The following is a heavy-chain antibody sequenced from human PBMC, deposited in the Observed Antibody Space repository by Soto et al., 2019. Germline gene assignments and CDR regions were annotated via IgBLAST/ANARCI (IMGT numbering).Heavy chain of an antibody. CDR3: ARLVGATLVDY. CDR2: IHHSGNT. D-gene: IGHD1-26*01. Sequence: QVQLQESGPGLVKPSGTLSLTCGVSGDSIRGGNWWSWVRRPPGMGLEWIGEIHHSGNTNFNPSLKSRVTISVDKSKNQFSLKLSSVTAADTAVYYCARLVGATLVDYWGQGTLVTVSS. CDR1: GDSIRGGNW. J-gene: IGHJ4*02. V-gene: IGHV4-4*02.